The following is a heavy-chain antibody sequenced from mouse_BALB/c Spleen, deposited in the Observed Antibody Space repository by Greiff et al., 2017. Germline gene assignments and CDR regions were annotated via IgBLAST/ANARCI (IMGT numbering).Heavy chain of an antibody. D-gene: IGHD2-1*01. CDR3: ARDNGNYRAYYFDY. Sequence: EVKLMESGPDLVKPGASVKISCKASGYSFTGYYMHWVKQSHGKSLEWIGRVNPNNGGTSYNQKFKGKAILTVDKSSSTAYMELRSLTSEDSAVYYCARDNGNYRAYYFDYWGQGTTLTVSS. CDR1: GYSFTGYY. J-gene: IGHJ2*01. CDR2: VNPNNGGT. V-gene: IGHV1-26*01.